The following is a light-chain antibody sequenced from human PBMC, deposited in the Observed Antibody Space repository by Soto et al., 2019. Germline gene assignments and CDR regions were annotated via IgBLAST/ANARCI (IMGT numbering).Light chain of an antibody. CDR3: QQSYGTAYT. J-gene: IGKJ2*01. V-gene: IGKV1-39*01. CDR1: QSISSY. Sequence: DIQMNQSPYSLSASVGDRVTITCRASQSISSYLNWYQQKPGKAPKLLIYAASSLQSGVPSRVSGSGSGTELTLTISSLQPEDFAPYCCQQSYGTAYTFGQRTKLEIK. CDR2: AAS.